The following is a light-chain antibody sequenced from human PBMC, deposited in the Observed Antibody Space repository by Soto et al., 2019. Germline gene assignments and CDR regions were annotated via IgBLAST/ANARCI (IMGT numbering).Light chain of an antibody. CDR2: KVS. Sequence: DVVMTQSPLSLPVTLGQPASISCWSSQSLSYSDGNIYLNWFHQRPGQSPRRLIYKVSNRDSGVPDRFSGSGSGTDFALKISRVEAEDVGVYYCMQGTHWPITFGQGTRLEIK. CDR3: MQGTHWPIT. J-gene: IGKJ5*01. V-gene: IGKV2-30*01. CDR1: QSLSYSDGNIY.